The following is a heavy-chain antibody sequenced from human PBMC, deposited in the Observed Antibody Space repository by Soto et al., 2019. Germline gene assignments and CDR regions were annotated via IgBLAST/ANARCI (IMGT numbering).Heavy chain of an antibody. CDR3: ATVSGSHLAIPCDY. J-gene: IGHJ4*02. Sequence: QLQLQESGPGLVKPSATLSLTCTVSGYSISTNNYYWGWIRQPPGKGLEWSGSIHFLWDTYYTPSLNSRVTLSLDTSKNQFSLHLNSVTGADTAVYYCATVSGSHLAIPCDYWGKGTLFTVS. CDR1: GYSISTNNYY. D-gene: IGHD1-26*01. V-gene: IGHV4-39*01. CDR2: IHFLWDT.